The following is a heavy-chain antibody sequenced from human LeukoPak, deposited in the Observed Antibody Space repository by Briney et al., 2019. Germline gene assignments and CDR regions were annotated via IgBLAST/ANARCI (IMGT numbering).Heavy chain of an antibody. J-gene: IGHJ3*02. V-gene: IGHV5-51*01. CDR3: ARNRYGSETKGAFDI. CDR2: IYPGDSDT. Sequence: NLGGSLKISGQGSGYRFTSYWIGWVGQMPGKGLEWMGIIYPGDSDTRYSPSFQGQVTISAEKHITPAYLQSRSLKAPDTAMYYWARNRYGSETKGAFDIWGQGTMVTVSS. D-gene: IGHD3-10*01. CDR1: GYRFTSYW.